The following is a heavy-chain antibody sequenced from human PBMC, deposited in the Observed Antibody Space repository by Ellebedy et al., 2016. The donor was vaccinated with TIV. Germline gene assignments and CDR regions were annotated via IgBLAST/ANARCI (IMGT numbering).Heavy chain of an antibody. CDR2: IKQDGSEK. J-gene: IGHJ6*02. CDR3: ARVSSVAGTGYYYYGMDV. CDR1: GFTFSSYW. D-gene: IGHD6-19*01. V-gene: IGHV3-7*01. Sequence: GGSLRLSCAASGFTFSSYWMSWVRQAPGKGLEWMANIKQDGSEKYYADSVKGRFIISRDNAKNSLYLQMNSLRAEDTAVYYCARVSSVAGTGYYYYGMDVWGQGTTVTVSS.